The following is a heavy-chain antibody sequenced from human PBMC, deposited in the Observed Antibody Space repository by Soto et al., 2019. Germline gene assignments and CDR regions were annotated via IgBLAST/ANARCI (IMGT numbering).Heavy chain of an antibody. J-gene: IGHJ3*02. D-gene: IGHD2-2*01. CDR1: GFTFSRYG. V-gene: IGHV3-23*01. Sequence: PGGSLRLSCAASGFTFSRYGMSWVRQAPGKGLQWVSGITDSGGTTSYAESVKGRFTISRDNSRNTLYLQMNSLRAEDTAVYYCAREDIVIVPASIGDDAFDIWGQGTMVTVS. CDR3: AREDIVIVPASIGDDAFDI. CDR2: ITDSGGTT.